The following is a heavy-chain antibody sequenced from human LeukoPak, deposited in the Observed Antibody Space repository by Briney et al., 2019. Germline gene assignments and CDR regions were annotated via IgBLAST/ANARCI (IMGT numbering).Heavy chain of an antibody. J-gene: IGHJ4*02. CDR2: IRNRANGYTT. Sequence: PGGSLRLSCVASGFTFSDHYMDWVRQAPGKGLEWVGQIRNRANGYTTNYAASVNGRFTISRDDSKKSPYLQMRSLKTEDTAVYYCADVGGSLWGQGTLVNVSS. CDR1: GFTFSDHY. D-gene: IGHD1-26*01. V-gene: IGHV3-72*01. CDR3: ADVGGSL.